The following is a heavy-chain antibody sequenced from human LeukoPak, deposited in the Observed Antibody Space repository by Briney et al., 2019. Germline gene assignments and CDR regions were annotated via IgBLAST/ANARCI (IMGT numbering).Heavy chain of an antibody. D-gene: IGHD6-13*01. CDR1: GGSISSYY. V-gene: IGHV4-59*08. Sequence: SETLSLTCTVSGGSISSYYWSWIRQPPGKGLEWIGYIHYSGITNYNPSLKGRVTISVDTSMNQFSLKLFSVTAADTAVYYCARHARKSWHSDYWGQGAVVTVSS. CDR2: IHYSGIT. J-gene: IGHJ4*02. CDR3: ARHARKSWHSDY.